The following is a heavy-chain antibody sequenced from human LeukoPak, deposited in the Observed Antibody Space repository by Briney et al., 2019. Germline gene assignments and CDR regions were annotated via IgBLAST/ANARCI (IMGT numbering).Heavy chain of an antibody. V-gene: IGHV3-23*01. CDR1: GFTFSTYA. J-gene: IGHJ4*02. D-gene: IGHD3-10*01. CDR3: ARDRPYYHGSVTYYFDY. CDR2: ISDSGDST. Sequence: GGSLRLSCAASGFTFSTYAMSWVRQAPGKGLEWVSAISDSGDSTYYADSVKGRFTISRDNSKNTLYLQMNSLRAEDTAVYYCARDRPYYHGSVTYYFDYWGQGTLVTVSS.